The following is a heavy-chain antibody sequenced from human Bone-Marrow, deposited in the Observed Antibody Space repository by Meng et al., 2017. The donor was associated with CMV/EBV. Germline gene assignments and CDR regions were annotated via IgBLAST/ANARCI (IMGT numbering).Heavy chain of an antibody. V-gene: IGHV1-2*06. CDR3: TRTWIDSFTPDFDY. CDR2: INPKSAGT. J-gene: IGHJ4*02. Sequence: QVQLVQVGSGAKKPGASVKVSCKTSGYTFVGHYIHWVRQAPGQGLEWMGRINPKSAGTDYVEKFQGRVTMTRDTSNTIVYMELSRLTADDTAVYYCTRTWIDSFTPDFDYWGQGSLVTVSS. D-gene: IGHD2-2*03. CDR1: GYTFVGHY.